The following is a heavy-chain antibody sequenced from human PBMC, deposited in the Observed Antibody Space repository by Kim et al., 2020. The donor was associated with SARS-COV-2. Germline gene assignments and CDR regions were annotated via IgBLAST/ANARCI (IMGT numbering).Heavy chain of an antibody. V-gene: IGHV3-23*05. Sequence: GGSLRLSCATSGFIFTNFAMTWVRQAPGRGPEWVSTIYADGTTTFYADSVRGRFTISRDNSKNTLYLQLNSLRVEDTALFYCAKAVTVYDYYFDYWGQGT. CDR2: IYADGTTT. CDR1: GFIFTNFA. CDR3: AKAVTVYDYYFDY. D-gene: IGHD4-4*01. J-gene: IGHJ4*02.